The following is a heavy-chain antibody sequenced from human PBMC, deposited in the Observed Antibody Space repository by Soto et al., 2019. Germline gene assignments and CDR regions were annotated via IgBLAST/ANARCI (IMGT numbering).Heavy chain of an antibody. CDR1: GFTFSSYW. D-gene: IGHD2-21*02. V-gene: IGHV3-7*03. CDR3: AKDAVSGDGLWLVSD. Sequence: EVQLVESGGGLVQPGGSLRLSCAASGFTFSSYWMSWVRQAPGKGLEWVANIKQDGSEKYYVDSVKGRFTISRDNAKNSLYLQMNSLRAEDTAMYYCAKDAVSGDGLWLVSDWGQGTPVTVS. J-gene: IGHJ4*02. CDR2: IKQDGSEK.